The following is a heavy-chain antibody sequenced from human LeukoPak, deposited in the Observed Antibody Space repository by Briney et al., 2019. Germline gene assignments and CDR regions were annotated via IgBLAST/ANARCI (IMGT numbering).Heavy chain of an antibody. CDR3: ATLGYCSSTSCRGDY. CDR1: GFTVSSNY. D-gene: IGHD2-2*01. V-gene: IGHV3-53*01. J-gene: IGHJ4*02. Sequence: GGSLRLSCAASGFTVSSNYVSWVRQAPGKGLEWVSVIYSGGSTYYADSVKGRFTISRDNSKNTLYLQMNSLRAEDTAVYYCATLGYCSSTSCRGDYWGQGTLVTVSS. CDR2: IYSGGST.